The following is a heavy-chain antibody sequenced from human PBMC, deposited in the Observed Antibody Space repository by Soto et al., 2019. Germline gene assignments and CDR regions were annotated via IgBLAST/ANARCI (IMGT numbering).Heavy chain of an antibody. J-gene: IGHJ4*02. Sequence: GGSLRLSCAASGFTFSSYALNWVRQAPGKGLEWVSTISGGGANTYSADSVRGRFTISRDNSKNTLYLQMNSLRAEDTAVYYCARARGPEIKFCFDFWGQGTLVTVSS. CDR2: ISGGGANT. V-gene: IGHV3-23*01. CDR3: ARARGPEIKFCFDF. CDR1: GFTFSSYA.